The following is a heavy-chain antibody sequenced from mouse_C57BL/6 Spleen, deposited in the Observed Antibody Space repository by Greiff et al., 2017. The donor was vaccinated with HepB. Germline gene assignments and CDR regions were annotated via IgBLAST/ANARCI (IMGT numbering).Heavy chain of an antibody. Sequence: VQLQQSGAELVKPGASVKLSCKASGYTFTSYWMHWVKQRPGQGLEWIGMIHPNSGSTNYNEKFKSKATLTVDKSSSTAYMQLSSLASEDSAVYYCARGLPYYGSSYAMDYWGQGTSVTVSS. CDR3: ARGLPYYGSSYAMDY. D-gene: IGHD1-1*01. CDR1: GYTFTSYW. V-gene: IGHV1-64*01. J-gene: IGHJ4*01. CDR2: IHPNSGST.